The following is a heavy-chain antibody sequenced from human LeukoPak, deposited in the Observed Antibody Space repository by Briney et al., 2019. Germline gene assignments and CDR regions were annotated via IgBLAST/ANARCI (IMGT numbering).Heavy chain of an antibody. CDR1: GFNFSSYG. D-gene: IGHD6-19*01. J-gene: IGHJ6*02. V-gene: IGHV3-48*03. Sequence: GSPRLFCAAFGFNFSSYGMNLGRQAPGKGLEGVLFICYSCYTIYYADSVKGRFTISRDNAKNSLYLQMNSLRAEDTAVYYCARDPSTVAVAGTGPYYYGMDVWGQGTTVTVSS. CDR2: ICYSCYTI. CDR3: ARDPSTVAVAGTGPYYYGMDV.